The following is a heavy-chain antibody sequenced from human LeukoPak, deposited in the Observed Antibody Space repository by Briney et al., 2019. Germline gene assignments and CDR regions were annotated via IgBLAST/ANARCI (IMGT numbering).Heavy chain of an antibody. J-gene: IGHJ5*02. Sequence: PGGSLRLSCAASGFTFSDYYMNWVRQAPGKGLEWLSYVSTSGSSISYADSVKGRFTISRDNAKNSLYLQMNSLRAEDTAVYYCARELSYGWFDPWGQGTLVTVSS. CDR2: VSTSGSSI. CDR1: GFTFSDYY. V-gene: IGHV3-11*04. D-gene: IGHD5-18*01. CDR3: ARELSYGWFDP.